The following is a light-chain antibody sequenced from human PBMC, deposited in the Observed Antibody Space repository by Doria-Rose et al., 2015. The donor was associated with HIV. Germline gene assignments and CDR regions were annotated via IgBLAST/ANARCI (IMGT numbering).Light chain of an antibody. CDR3: QQTYSSPPWT. CDR1: QTVSTY. Sequence: DIRMTQSPSSLSASIGDRVTITCRASQTVSTYLNWFQQEPGKAPKLLIYAASRLQSGVPSRFSGSGSGTDFTLTISGLQPGDFATYYCQQTYSSPPWTFGQGXKVEMK. CDR2: AAS. V-gene: IGKV1-39*01. J-gene: IGKJ1*01.